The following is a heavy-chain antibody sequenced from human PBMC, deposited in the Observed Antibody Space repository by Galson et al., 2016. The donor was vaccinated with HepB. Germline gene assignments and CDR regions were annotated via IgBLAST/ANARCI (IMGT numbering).Heavy chain of an antibody. CDR2: IDGGSHVM. Sequence: SLRLSCAGSGFSFSVYAMNWVRQAPGKGLEWVSYIDGGSHVMLYADSVKGRFTVSRDNAENSLYLQMNSLGAEDTGVYFCARDGTGTGNFSGAFYWGQGTLITVSS. CDR1: GFSFSVYA. CDR3: ARDGTGTGNFSGAFY. V-gene: IGHV3-48*04. J-gene: IGHJ4*02. D-gene: IGHD1-14*01.